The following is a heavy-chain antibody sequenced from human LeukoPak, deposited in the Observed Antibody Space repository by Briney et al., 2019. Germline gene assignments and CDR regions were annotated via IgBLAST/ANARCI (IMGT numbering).Heavy chain of an antibody. CDR2: ISGSGGST. CDR1: GFTFSSYA. J-gene: IGHJ4*02. D-gene: IGHD2-21*02. Sequence: GGSLRLSCAASGFTFSSYAMSWVRQAPGKGLEWVSAISGSGGSTYYADSVKGRFTISRDNAKNSLYLQLNSLRDEDTAVYYCASSGCGGGCYSEKTYYLDYWGQGTLVAVSS. CDR3: ASSGCGGGCYSEKTYYLDY. V-gene: IGHV3-23*01.